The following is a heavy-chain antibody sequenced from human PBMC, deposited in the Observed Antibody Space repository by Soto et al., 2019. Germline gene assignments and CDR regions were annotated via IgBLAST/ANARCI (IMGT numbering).Heavy chain of an antibody. CDR1: GFTFSTYA. D-gene: IGHD5-18*01. J-gene: IGHJ4*02. CDR3: AREGFGYSYTY. Sequence: PGESLKISCAASGFTFSTYAMAWVRQAPGKGLEWVSGVSASGLNTDYADPVKGRFNISRDNAKNTLYLHMNSLRAEDTALYYCAREGFGYSYTYWGRGTLVTVSS. V-gene: IGHV3-23*01. CDR2: VSASGLNT.